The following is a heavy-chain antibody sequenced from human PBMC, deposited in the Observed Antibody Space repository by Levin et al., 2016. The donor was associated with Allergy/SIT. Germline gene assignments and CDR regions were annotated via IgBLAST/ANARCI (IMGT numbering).Heavy chain of an antibody. CDR3: ASGRYVVYSSSSGYDY. V-gene: IGHV1-24*01. D-gene: IGHD6-6*01. Sequence: ASVKVSCKVSGYTLTELSMHWVRQAPGKGLEWMGGFDPEDGETIYAQKLQGRVTMTTDTSTSTAYMELRSLRSDDTAVYYCASGRYVVYSSSSGYDYWGQGTLVTVSS. J-gene: IGHJ4*02. CDR2: FDPEDGET. CDR1: GYTLTELS.